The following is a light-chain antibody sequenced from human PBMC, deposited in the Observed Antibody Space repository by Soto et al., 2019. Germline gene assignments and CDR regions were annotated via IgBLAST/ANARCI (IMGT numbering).Light chain of an antibody. CDR2: SAS. CDR3: QDYNSAPRT. CDR1: QGISNY. V-gene: IGKV1-27*01. J-gene: IGKJ1*01. Sequence: DIQMTQSPSSLSASVGDRVTITCRASQGISNYLAWYQQKPGKVPKRLIYSASTLQSEVPSRFSGSGSATDLTITISSMKHEDVATYYWQDYNSAPRTFGHGTKVEIK.